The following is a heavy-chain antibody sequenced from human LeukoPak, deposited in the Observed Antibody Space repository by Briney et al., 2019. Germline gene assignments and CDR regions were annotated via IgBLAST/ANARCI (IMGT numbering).Heavy chain of an antibody. Sequence: GESLKISCKGSGYSFTSYWIGWVRQMPGKGLEWMGIIYPGDSDTRYSPSFQGQVTISADKSISTAYLQWSSLKASDTALYYCARHLSRWLPQSGFDPWGQGTLVTVSS. CDR1: GYSFTSYW. V-gene: IGHV5-51*01. CDR3: ARHLSRWLPQSGFDP. J-gene: IGHJ5*02. D-gene: IGHD5-24*01. CDR2: IYPGDSDT.